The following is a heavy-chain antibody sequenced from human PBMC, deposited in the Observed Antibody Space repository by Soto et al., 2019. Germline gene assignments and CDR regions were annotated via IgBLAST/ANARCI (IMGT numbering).Heavy chain of an antibody. CDR2: IYYTGST. V-gene: IGHV4-59*08. J-gene: IGHJ4*02. D-gene: IGHD1-1*01. CDR1: GGSISSYY. Sequence: PSETLSLTCTVSGGSISSYYWSWIRQPPGKGLEWIGYIYYTGSTNYNPSFKSRVTISLDTSKNQLFLNLRSVTVADTAVYYCAGLPVGTIDYWGQGTLVTVSS. CDR3: AGLPVGTIDY.